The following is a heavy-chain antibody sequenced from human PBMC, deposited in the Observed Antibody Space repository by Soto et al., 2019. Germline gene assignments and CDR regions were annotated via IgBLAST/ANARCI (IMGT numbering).Heavy chain of an antibody. CDR3: ARGVPAASIAYYYYYGMDV. CDR2: INRSGST. J-gene: IGHJ6*02. CDR1: GGSFSGYY. Sequence: SETLSLTCAVYGGSFSGYYWSWIRQPPGKGLEWIGEINRSGSTNYNPSLKSRVTISVDTSKNQFSLKLSSVTAADTAVYYCARGVPAASIAYYYYYGMDVWAKGPRSPSP. D-gene: IGHD2-2*01. V-gene: IGHV4-34*01.